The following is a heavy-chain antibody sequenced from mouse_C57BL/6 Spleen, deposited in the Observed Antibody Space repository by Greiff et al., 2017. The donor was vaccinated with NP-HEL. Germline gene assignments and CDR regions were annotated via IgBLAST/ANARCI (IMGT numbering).Heavy chain of an antibody. V-gene: IGHV1-82*01. J-gene: IGHJ2*01. CDR2: IYPGDGDT. CDR3: AREGDDGYYLYYFDY. CDR1: GYAFSSSW. D-gene: IGHD2-3*01. Sequence: QVQLKQSGPELVKPGASVKISCKASGYAFSSSWMNWVKQRPGKGLEWIGRIYPGDGDTNYNGKFKGKATLTADKSSSTAYMQLSSLTSEDSAVYFCAREGDDGYYLYYFDYWGQGTTLTVSS.